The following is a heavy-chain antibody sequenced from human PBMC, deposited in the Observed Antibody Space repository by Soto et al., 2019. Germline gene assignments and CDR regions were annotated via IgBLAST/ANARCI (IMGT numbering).Heavy chain of an antibody. V-gene: IGHV4-31*03. J-gene: IGHJ5*02. CDR3: ARGGVITIFGVVSGNWFDP. D-gene: IGHD3-3*01. CDR2: IYYSGST. CDR1: GGSISSGGYY. Sequence: SETLSLTCTVSGGSISSGGYYRSWIRQHPGKGLEWIGYIYYSGSTYYNPSLKSRVTISVDTSKNQFSLKLSSVTAADTAVYYCARGGVITIFGVVSGNWFDPWGQGTLVTVSS.